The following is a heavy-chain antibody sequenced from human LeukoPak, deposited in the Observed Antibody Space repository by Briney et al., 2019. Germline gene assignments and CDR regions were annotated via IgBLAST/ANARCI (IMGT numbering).Heavy chain of an antibody. Sequence: GGSLRLSCAASGFTFSSYGMHWVRQAPGKGLEWVAFIRYDGSNKYYADSVKGRFTISRDNSKNTLYLQMNSLRAEDTAVYYCAKGWGLYYYGSGSYPDYWGQGTLVTVSS. CDR2: IRYDGSNK. V-gene: IGHV3-30*02. CDR3: AKGWGLYYYGSGSYPDY. D-gene: IGHD3-10*01. J-gene: IGHJ4*02. CDR1: GFTFSSYG.